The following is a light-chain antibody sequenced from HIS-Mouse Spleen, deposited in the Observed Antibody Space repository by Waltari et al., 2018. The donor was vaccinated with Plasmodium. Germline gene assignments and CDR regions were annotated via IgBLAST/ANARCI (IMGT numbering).Light chain of an antibody. V-gene: IGKV3-15*01. CDR3: QQYNNWSFT. Sequence: EIVMTQSPATLSVSPGERATLSCRASQSVSSNLAWYQQKPGQAPRLRIYGASTRATGIPARFSGSGVGTEFTLTISSLQSEDFAVYYCQQYNNWSFTFGPGTKVDIK. J-gene: IGKJ3*01. CDR2: GAS. CDR1: QSVSSN.